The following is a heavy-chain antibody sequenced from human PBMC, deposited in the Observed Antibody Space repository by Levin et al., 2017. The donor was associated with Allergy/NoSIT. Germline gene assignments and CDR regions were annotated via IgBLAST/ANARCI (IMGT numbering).Heavy chain of an antibody. V-gene: IGHV3-48*02. D-gene: IGHD3-10*01. CDR3: VRDGHRGYDMDV. J-gene: IGHJ6*02. Sequence: LSLTCTASGFPFSYYHMNWVRQAPGKGLEWISYITQDSGTIYYADSVKGRFTISRDNAKNSVYLQMNSLRDEDTAVYHCVRDGHRGYDMDVWGQGTTVTVSS. CDR2: ITQDSGTI. CDR1: GFPFSYYH.